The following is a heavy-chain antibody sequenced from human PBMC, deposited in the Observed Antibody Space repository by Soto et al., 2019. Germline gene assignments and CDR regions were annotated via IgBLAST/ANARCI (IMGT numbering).Heavy chain of an antibody. D-gene: IGHD3-22*01. CDR1: GGTFSSYA. Sequence: ASVKVSCKASGGTFSSYAISWVRQAPGQGLEWMGGIIPIFGTANYAQKFQGRVTITADESTSTAYMELSSLRSEETAVYYCARGRGSRDYYDSSGYGGDDAFDIWGQGTMVTVSS. CDR2: IIPIFGTA. CDR3: ARGRGSRDYYDSSGYGGDDAFDI. J-gene: IGHJ3*02. V-gene: IGHV1-69*13.